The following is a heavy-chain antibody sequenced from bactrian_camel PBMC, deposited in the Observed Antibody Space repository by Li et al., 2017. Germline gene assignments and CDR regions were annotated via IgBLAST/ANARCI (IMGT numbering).Heavy chain of an antibody. J-gene: IGHJ4*01. Sequence: HVQLVESGGGLVQPGGSLSLSCSASGFTFSSYWMWWVRQAPGKGLEWVSTIDSGGSTTYYVESVKGRFTISKDPANNTSNLQMNSLKPEDTAMYYCAADGLWPCRVLETNRFNFWGQGTQVTVS. CDR1: GFTFSSYW. D-gene: IGHD4*01. V-gene: IGHV3S1*01. CDR3: AADGLWPCRVLETNRFNF. CDR2: IDSGGSTT.